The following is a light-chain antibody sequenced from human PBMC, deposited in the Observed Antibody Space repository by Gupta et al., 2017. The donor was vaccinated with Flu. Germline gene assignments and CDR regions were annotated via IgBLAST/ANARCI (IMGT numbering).Light chain of an antibody. V-gene: IGLV8-61*01. CDR1: SGSVSTSYY. CDR3: VLYMGSDWV. CDR2: STN. Sequence: QTVVPQEPSFSVSPGGTVTLPCGLSSGSVSTSYYPSWYQQTPGQAPRTLIYSTNTRSSGVPDRFSGSILGNKAALTITGAQADDESDYYCVLYMGSDWVFGGGTKLTVL. J-gene: IGLJ3*02.